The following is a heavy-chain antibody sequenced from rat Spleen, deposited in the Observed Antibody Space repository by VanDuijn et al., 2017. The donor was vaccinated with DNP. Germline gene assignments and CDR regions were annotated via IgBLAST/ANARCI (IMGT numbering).Heavy chain of an antibody. CDR3: TRDRDVYYGLPFAY. CDR2: ISSGGST. CDR1: GFSLTTNS. D-gene: IGHD1-6*01. Sequence: QVQLKESGPGLVQPSQTLSLTCTVSGFSLTTNSVHWVRQPPGKGLEWIAAISSGGSTYYNSALKSRLSISSDTSKSKVFLKMNSLQTEDTAIYFCTRDRDVYYGLPFAYWGQGTLVTVSS. V-gene: IGHV2-1*01. J-gene: IGHJ3*01.